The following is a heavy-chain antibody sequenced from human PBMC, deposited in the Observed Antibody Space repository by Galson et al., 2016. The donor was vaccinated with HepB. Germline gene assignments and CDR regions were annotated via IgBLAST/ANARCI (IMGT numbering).Heavy chain of an antibody. J-gene: IGHJ6*02. CDR1: GFTFSIYW. V-gene: IGHV3-74*01. CDR2: INNDGSST. Sequence: LRLSCAASGFTFSIYWMHWVRQAPGKGLVWVLRINNDGSSTSYADSVKGRFTISRDNAKNTLYLQMNSLRAEDTAVYYCARYAGVRYDFWSGYSDSYYYGMDVWGQGTTVTVSS. CDR3: ARYAGVRYDFWSGYSDSYYYGMDV. D-gene: IGHD3-3*01.